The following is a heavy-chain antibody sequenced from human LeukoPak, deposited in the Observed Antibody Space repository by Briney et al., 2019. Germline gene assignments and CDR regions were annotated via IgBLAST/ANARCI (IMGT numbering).Heavy chain of an antibody. CDR1: GFTFSTYD. J-gene: IGHJ6*03. CDR3: VREIISARGESFSQGGDV. Sequence: GGSLRLSCAVSGFTFSTYDMHWVRQVKGKGLEWVSAIGTVGDTYYPDSVKGRFTISREDAKNSLYLQMNNLRAGDTAIYYCVREIISARGESFSQGGDVGGKGPTVPVS. CDR2: IGTVGDT. D-gene: IGHD3-10*01. V-gene: IGHV3-13*01.